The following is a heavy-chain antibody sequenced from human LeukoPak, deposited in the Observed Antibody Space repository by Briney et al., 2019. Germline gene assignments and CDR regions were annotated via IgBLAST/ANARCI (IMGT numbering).Heavy chain of an antibody. D-gene: IGHD6-13*01. CDR1: GFTFSSYW. CDR3: ARGPIAAAGHFDY. CDR2: INSDGSST. Sequence: PGGSLRLSCAASGFTFSSYWVHWVRQAPGKGLVWVSRINSDGSSTSYADSVKGRFTISRDNAKNTLYLQMNSLRAEDTAVYYCARGPIAAAGHFDYWGQGTLVTVSS. J-gene: IGHJ4*02. V-gene: IGHV3-74*01.